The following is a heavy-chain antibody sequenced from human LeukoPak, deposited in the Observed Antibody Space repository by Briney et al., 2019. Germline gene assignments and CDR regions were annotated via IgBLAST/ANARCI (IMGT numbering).Heavy chain of an antibody. CDR3: ARRGNDAFDF. D-gene: IGHD3-16*01. V-gene: IGHV4-30-4*01. Sequence: SQTLSLTCTVSGGSIRSGDFYWSWIRQPPGKGLEWIGYIYYSGSTNYNPSLKSRVTISKDTSKNQFSLKLSSVTAADTAVYYCARRGNDAFDFWGQGTMVTVSS. J-gene: IGHJ3*01. CDR1: GGSIRSGDFY. CDR2: IYYSGST.